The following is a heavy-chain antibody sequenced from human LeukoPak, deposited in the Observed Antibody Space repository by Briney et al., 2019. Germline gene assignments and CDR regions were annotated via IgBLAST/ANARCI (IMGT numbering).Heavy chain of an antibody. D-gene: IGHD3-9*01. CDR2: IYHSAST. CDR1: GGSISSGGYS. V-gene: IGHV4-30-2*01. Sequence: SETLSLTCAVSGGSISSGGYSWSWIRQPPGKGLEWIGYIYHSASTYYNPSLKTPVTISVHMSKNKFSLKLSSVTAADTAVYYCARDQHDILTGYWTYFDYWGQGTLVTVSS. CDR3: ARDQHDILTGYWTYFDY. J-gene: IGHJ4*02.